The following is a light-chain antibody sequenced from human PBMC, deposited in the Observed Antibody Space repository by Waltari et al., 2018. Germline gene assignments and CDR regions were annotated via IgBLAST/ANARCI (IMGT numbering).Light chain of an antibody. CDR2: DVT. CDR1: NSDVADYDY. V-gene: IGLV2-8*01. CDR3: SSYARSSHVV. J-gene: IGLJ3*02. Sequence: QSALTQPPSASGSPGQSVTISCTGTNSDVADYDYVSWYQYHPGKAPKLLIYDVTKRPPGVPDRFSGSKSGNTASLTVSGLQAEDEADYYCSSYARSSHVVFGGGTKLTVL.